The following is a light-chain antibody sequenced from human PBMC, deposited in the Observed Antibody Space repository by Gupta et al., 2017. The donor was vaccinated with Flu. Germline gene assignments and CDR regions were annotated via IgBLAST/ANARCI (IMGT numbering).Light chain of an antibody. Sequence: GTTARLTCGGSNIGSKSVHWYQQKAGQAPVLVVYDDSDRPSCIPERFSGSNSDNTATLTISRVEAGDEADYYCQVWDSATDHYIFATGTRVSVL. CDR2: DDS. CDR1: NIGSKS. J-gene: IGLJ1*01. V-gene: IGLV3-21*03. CDR3: QVWDSATDHYI.